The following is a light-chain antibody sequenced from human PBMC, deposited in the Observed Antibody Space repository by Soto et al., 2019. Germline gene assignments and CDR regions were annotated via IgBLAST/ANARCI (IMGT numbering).Light chain of an antibody. CDR1: SSNIGAGYD. J-gene: IGLJ3*02. CDR2: GNS. Sequence: QSVLTQPPSVSGAPGQRVTISCTGSSSNIGAGYDVHWYQQLPGTAPKLLIYGNSNRPSGVSERFSGSKSGTSASLAITGLQAEDEADYYCQSYDSIPYWVFGGGTNVTVL. V-gene: IGLV1-40*01. CDR3: QSYDSIPYWV.